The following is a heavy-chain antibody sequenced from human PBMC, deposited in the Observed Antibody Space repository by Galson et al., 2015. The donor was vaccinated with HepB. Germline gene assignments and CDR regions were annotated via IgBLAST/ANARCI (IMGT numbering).Heavy chain of an antibody. D-gene: IGHD6-6*01. V-gene: IGHV3-48*02. CDR1: GFTFSNYV. J-gene: IGHJ4*02. CDR2: ISSSSSSI. CDR3: ARDVLN. Sequence: SLRLSCAASGFTFSNYVMNWVRQPPGKGLEWLSYISSSSSSIYYADSVKGRFTISRDNAKNSLYLQMNSLRDEDTAVYYCARDVLNWGQGTLVTVSS.